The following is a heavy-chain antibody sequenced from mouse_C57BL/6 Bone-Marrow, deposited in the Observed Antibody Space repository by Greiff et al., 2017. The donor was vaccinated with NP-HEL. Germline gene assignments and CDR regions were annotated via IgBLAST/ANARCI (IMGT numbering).Heavy chain of an antibody. CDR2: IDPETGGT. CDR1: GYTFTDYE. CDR3: TRPGPQFY. Sequence: VKLMESGAELVRPGASVTLSCKASGYTFTDYEMHWVKQTPVHGLEWIGAIDPETGGTAYNQKFKGKAILTADKSSSTAYMELRSLTSEDSAVYYCTRPGPQFYWGQGTTLTVSS. V-gene: IGHV1-15*01. J-gene: IGHJ2*01. D-gene: IGHD6-1*01.